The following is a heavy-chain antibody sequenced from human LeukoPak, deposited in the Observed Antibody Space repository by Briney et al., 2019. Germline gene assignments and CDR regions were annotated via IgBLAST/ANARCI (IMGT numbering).Heavy chain of an antibody. CDR3: ARVESNDYGDYGVF. CDR2: INPSGGST. V-gene: IGHV1-46*03. CDR1: GYTFTSYY. Sequence: ASVKVSCKASGYTFTSYYMHLVRHAPGQGLEWMGIINPSGGSTSYAQKFQGRVTMTRDTSTSTVYMELSGLRSEDTAVYYCARVESNDYGDYGVFWGQGTLVTVSS. J-gene: IGHJ4*02. D-gene: IGHD4-17*01.